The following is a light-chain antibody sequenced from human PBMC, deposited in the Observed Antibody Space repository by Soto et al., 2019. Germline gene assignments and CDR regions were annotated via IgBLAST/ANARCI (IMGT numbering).Light chain of an antibody. Sequence: QAVVTQPPSTSGTPGQRVTISCSGSSSNIGSNTVNWYHQLPGTAPKLLIYSNNQRPSGVPDRFSGSKSGTSASLAISGLKSDDEAAYYCATWDDSLNGGVVVFGGGTKLTVL. CDR3: ATWDDSLNGGVVV. CDR1: SSNIGSNT. CDR2: SNN. V-gene: IGLV1-44*01. J-gene: IGLJ2*01.